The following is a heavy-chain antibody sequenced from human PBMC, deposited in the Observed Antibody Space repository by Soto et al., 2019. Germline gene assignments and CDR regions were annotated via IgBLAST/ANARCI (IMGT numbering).Heavy chain of an antibody. V-gene: IGHV1-2*02. D-gene: IGHD6-19*01. Sequence: ASVKVSCKASGYTFTGYYMHWVRQAPGQGLEWMGCIIPNSGVTNYAQNFQDRVTMTTDTSISTFYMELSRLRSDDTAVYYCARGEQFSIDYWGQGTLVTVSS. CDR2: IIPNSGVT. CDR1: GYTFTGYY. CDR3: ARGEQFSIDY. J-gene: IGHJ4*02.